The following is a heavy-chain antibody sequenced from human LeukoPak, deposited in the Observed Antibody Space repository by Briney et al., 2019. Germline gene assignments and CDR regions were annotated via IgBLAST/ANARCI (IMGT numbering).Heavy chain of an antibody. J-gene: IGHJ4*02. CDR2: IYYTGST. Sequence: PSQTLSLTCTVSGGSISSGDYYWSWIRQPPGKGLEWIGYIYYTGSTYYNPSLKSRVTISVDTSKNQFSLKLSSVTAAVTAVYYCARDGRGYCSSTSCYEVDSWGQGTLVTVSS. V-gene: IGHV4-30-4*01. CDR1: GGSISSGDYY. D-gene: IGHD2-2*01. CDR3: ARDGRGYCSSTSCYEVDS.